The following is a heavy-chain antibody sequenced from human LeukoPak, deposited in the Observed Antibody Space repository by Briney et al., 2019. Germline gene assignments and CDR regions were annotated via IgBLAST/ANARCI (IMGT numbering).Heavy chain of an antibody. CDR1: GFTFSSYS. CDR2: ISSSSSYI. V-gene: IGHV3-21*01. J-gene: IGHJ3*02. Sequence: GGSLRLSCAASGFTFSSYSMNWVRQAPGKGLEWVSSISSSSSYIYYADSVKGRFTISRDNAKNSLYLQMNSLRAEDTAVYYCVRGSDTAMADIWGQGTMVTVSS. D-gene: IGHD5-18*01. CDR3: VRGSDTAMADI.